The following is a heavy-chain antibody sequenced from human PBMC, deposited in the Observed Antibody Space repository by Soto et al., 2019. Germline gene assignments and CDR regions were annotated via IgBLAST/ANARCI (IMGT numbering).Heavy chain of an antibody. CDR1: GFTVSNNY. J-gene: IGHJ3*02. Sequence: EAQLVESGGGLIQPGGSLRLSCAASGFTVSNNYMVWVRQAAGKGLEWVSVIYSGGSTYYADSVKGRFTISRDKSNNTLYRQMNTLRAEDTAVYYCASGLNYFDHHAFDIWGQGTMVTVSS. V-gene: IGHV3-53*01. CDR2: IYSGGST. CDR3: ASGLNYFDHHAFDI. D-gene: IGHD3-22*01.